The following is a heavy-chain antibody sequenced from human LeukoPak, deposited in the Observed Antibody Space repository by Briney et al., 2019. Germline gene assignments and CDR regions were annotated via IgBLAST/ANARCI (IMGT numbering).Heavy chain of an antibody. D-gene: IGHD2-2*01. CDR2: VYTGDNT. CDR3: ARVREAGTSASRFDY. CDR1: GFTVSDNY. V-gene: IGHV3-53*01. J-gene: IGHJ4*02. Sequence: GGSLRLSCAASGFTVSDNYMSWVRQAPGKGLEWVSVVYTGDNTYYAGSVKGRFTISRDNSKNTLYLQMNSLRAEDTAVYYCARVREAGTSASRFDYWGQGTLVTVSS.